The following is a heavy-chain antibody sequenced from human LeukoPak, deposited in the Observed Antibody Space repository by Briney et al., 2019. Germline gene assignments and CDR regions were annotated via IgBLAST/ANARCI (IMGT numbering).Heavy chain of an antibody. CDR2: VYYSAST. CDR3: ARGIMTTVPTFDY. D-gene: IGHD4-17*01. CDR1: GGSINGYY. V-gene: IGHV4-59*01. J-gene: IGHJ4*02. Sequence: SETLSLTCTVSGGSINGYYWSWVRQPPGKGLEWIGYVYYSASTNYNPSLKNRVTISVDTSKKQISLRLSSVTAAETAVYYCARGIMTTVPTFDYWGQGTLVTVSS.